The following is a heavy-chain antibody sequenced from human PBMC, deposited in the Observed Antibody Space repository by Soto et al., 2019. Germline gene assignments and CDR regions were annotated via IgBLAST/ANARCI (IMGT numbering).Heavy chain of an antibody. J-gene: IGHJ4*02. CDR3: AKDLYGDYVPYYFDY. D-gene: IGHD4-17*01. V-gene: IGHV3-9*01. Sequence: SLRLSCAASGFTFDDYAMHWVRQAPGKGLEWVSGISWNSGSIGYADSVKGRFTISRDNAKNSLYLQMNSLRAEDTALYYCAKDLYGDYVPYYFDYWGQGTLVTVSS. CDR1: GFTFDDYA. CDR2: ISWNSGSI.